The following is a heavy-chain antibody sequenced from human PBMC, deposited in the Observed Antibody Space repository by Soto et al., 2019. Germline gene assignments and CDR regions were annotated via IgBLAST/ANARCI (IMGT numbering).Heavy chain of an antibody. J-gene: IGHJ4*02. V-gene: IGHV3-53*01. CDR1: GFSVRGTY. CDR3: ARDREVGGLDY. Sequence: EVQLVESGGGLIQRGGSLRLSCAASGFSVRGTYMSWVRQAPGRGLEWVSIIYSGDNTYYAESVKGRFTISRDSSKNTVFLQMNSLRAEDTAVYYCARDREVGGLDYWGQGTLVTVSS. CDR2: IYSGDNT. D-gene: IGHD1-26*01.